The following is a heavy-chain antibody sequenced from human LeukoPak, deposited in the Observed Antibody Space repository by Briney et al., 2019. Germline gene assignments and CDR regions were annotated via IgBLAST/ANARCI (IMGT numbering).Heavy chain of an antibody. CDR1: GGSIRSYY. Sequence: SKTLYLTSTVSGGSIRSYYRSWIRQPPGNVLKWIGYIYNSGSTNFNPSLKSRVTISVDTSKNQYSLKLSSVTAADTAVYYCARDKKDYYDSSGYYYFAFDIWGQGTMVNVSS. V-gene: IGHV4-59*01. CDR2: IYNSGST. CDR3: ARDKKDYYDSSGYYYFAFDI. D-gene: IGHD3-22*01. J-gene: IGHJ3*02.